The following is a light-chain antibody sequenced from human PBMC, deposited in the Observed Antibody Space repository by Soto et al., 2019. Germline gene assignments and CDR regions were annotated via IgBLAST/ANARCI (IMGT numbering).Light chain of an antibody. Sequence: DGVMAVSPMRVAVGRGQPTYISCRTSRSLVSSDGNSSLNWFQQRPGQSPRRLIFEVSNRDSGVPDRFCGSAPGTDFTLKISRVEAEYVGVYYYKQATHAPWTFGQGTKVDIK. V-gene: IGKV2-30*01. CDR2: EVS. J-gene: IGKJ1*01. CDR1: RSLVSSDGNSS. CDR3: KQATHAPWT.